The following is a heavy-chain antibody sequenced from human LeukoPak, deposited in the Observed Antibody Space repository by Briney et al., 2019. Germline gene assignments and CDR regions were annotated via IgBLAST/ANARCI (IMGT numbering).Heavy chain of an antibody. V-gene: IGHV3-9*01. CDR2: ISWNSGSI. D-gene: IGHD4-17*01. J-gene: IGHJ4*02. CDR1: GFTFDDYA. Sequence: GRSLRLSCAASGFTFDDYAMHWVRQAPGEGLEWGSGISWNSGSIGYPDSVQSRFTISRDNAKTSLYLQMHSLRAEDTALYYCAKDGQPTVTTVDYWGQGTLVTVSS. CDR3: AKDGQPTVTTVDY.